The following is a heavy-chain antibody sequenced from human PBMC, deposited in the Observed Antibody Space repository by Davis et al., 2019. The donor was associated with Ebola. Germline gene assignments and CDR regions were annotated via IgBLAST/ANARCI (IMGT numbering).Heavy chain of an antibody. V-gene: IGHV1-3*01. CDR2: IDAGNGNT. Sequence: ASVKVSCKASGYIFTNYVMHWVRQAPGQSLEWMGWIDAGNGNTRYSQKFQGRLTITRDTIASTAHMDLSTLRSEDTAVYYCARDATVYGAYNWFEPWGQGTLVTVSS. CDR1: GYIFTNYV. D-gene: IGHD2-8*01. CDR3: ARDATVYGAYNWFEP. J-gene: IGHJ5*02.